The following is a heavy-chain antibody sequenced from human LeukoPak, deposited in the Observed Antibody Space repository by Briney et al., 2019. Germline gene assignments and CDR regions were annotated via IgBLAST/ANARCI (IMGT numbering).Heavy chain of an antibody. Sequence: ASVKVSCKASGYTFTSYDINWVRQATGQGLEWMGWMNPNSGNTGYAQKFQGRVTMTRNTSISTAYMELSSLRSEDTAVYYCARVRPKGHHIIFSHPYYFDYWGQGTLVTVSS. CDR3: ARVRPKGHHIIFSHPYYFDY. V-gene: IGHV1-8*01. CDR1: GYTFTSYD. J-gene: IGHJ4*02. CDR2: MNPNSGNT. D-gene: IGHD3/OR15-3a*01.